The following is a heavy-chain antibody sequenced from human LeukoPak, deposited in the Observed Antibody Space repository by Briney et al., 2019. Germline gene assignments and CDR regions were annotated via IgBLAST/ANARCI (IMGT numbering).Heavy chain of an antibody. J-gene: IGHJ4*02. Sequence: SQTLSFTCTVSGGSISCGDYYWSWIRQPPGKCLEWIWYIYYSCSTYYNPSLKHRLPISLATSKNQFSLQLSSLPAADKTVYYCARARTQGSSSCDVFDYWGQGTLVTVSS. D-gene: IGHD6-13*01. CDR1: GGSISCGDYY. CDR3: ARARTQGSSSCDVFDY. V-gene: IGHV4-30-4*01. CDR2: IYYSCST.